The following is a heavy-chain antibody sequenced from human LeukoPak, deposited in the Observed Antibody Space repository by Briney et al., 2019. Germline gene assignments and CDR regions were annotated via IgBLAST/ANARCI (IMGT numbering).Heavy chain of an antibody. CDR3: AKDTYGDRGQYYFEY. CDR1: GFTFSSYG. Sequence: PGGSLRLSCAASGFTFSSYGMHWVRQAPGKGLEWVAAISYDGSNRYYADSVKGRFTISRDNSKNTLYLQMNSLRAEDTAVYHCAKDTYGDRGQYYFEYWGQGNLVTVSS. J-gene: IGHJ4*02. CDR2: ISYDGSNR. D-gene: IGHD4-17*01. V-gene: IGHV3-30*18.